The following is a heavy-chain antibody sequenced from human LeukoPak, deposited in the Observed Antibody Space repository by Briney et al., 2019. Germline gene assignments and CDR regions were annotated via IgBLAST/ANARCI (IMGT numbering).Heavy chain of an antibody. J-gene: IGHJ4*02. CDR3: ARDGLQMATIEGCFDY. Sequence: GRFTISRDNAKNSLYLQMNSLRAEDTAVYYCARDGLQMATIEGCFDYWGQGTLVTVSS. V-gene: IGHV3-21*06. D-gene: IGHD5-24*01.